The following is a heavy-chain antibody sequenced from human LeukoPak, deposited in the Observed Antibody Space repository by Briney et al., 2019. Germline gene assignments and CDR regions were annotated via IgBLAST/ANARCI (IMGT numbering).Heavy chain of an antibody. V-gene: IGHV3-7*04. CDR1: GFTFSNYW. Sequence: QPGGSLRLSCAASGFTFSNYWMSWVRQAPGKGLEWVASIKQDGSEKYYVDSVKGRFTISRDNAKNSLYLRINSLRAEDTAVYYCARDRSSGWYLTPGFDPWGQGTLVTVSS. CDR3: ARDRSSGWYLTPGFDP. CDR2: IKQDGSEK. D-gene: IGHD6-19*01. J-gene: IGHJ5*02.